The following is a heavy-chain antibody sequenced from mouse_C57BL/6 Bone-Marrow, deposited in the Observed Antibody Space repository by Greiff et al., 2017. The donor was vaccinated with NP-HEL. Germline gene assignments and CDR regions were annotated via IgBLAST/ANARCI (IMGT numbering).Heavy chain of an antibody. D-gene: IGHD3-3*01. CDR3: ARGGRGRGYFDT. J-gene: IGHJ2*01. CDR1: GYTFTSYW. V-gene: IGHV1-59*01. Sequence: QVQLQQPGAELVRPGTSVKLSCKASGYTFTSYWMHWVKQRPGQGLEWIGVIDPSDSYTNYNQKFKGKATLTVDTSSSTAYMQLSSLTSEDSAVYYCARGGRGRGYFDTGGKGPTLTVSS. CDR2: IDPSDSYT.